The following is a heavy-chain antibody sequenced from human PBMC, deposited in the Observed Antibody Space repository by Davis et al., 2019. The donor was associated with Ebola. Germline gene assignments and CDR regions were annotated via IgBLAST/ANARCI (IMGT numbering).Heavy chain of an antibody. D-gene: IGHD4-17*01. J-gene: IGHJ4*02. CDR3: AKVITPMTTGYFDY. V-gene: IGHV3-11*04. Sequence: GESLKISCAASGFTFSDYYMSWFRQAPGKGLEWVSYISSSSSTIYYADSVKGRFTISRDNAKNSLYLQMNSLRDEDTAVYYCAKVITPMTTGYFDYWGQGTLVTVSS. CDR1: GFTFSDYY. CDR2: ISSSSSTI.